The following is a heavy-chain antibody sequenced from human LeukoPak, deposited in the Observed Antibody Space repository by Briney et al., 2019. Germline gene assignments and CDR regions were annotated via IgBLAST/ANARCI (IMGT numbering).Heavy chain of an antibody. J-gene: IGHJ5*02. CDR2: ISYDGSHK. CDR1: GFTFSTYA. V-gene: IGHV3-30*04. CDR3: ARVLSGSWDWFDP. D-gene: IGHD3-22*01. Sequence: GGSLRLSCAASGFTFSTYAMHWVRQAPGKGLEWVAVISYDGSHKYYADSVKGRFTISRDNSKNTLYLQMNSLRAEDTAVYYCARVLSGSWDWFDPWGQGTLVTVSS.